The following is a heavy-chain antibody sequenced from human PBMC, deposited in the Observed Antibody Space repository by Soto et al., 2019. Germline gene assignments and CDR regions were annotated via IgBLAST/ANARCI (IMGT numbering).Heavy chain of an antibody. CDR2: INAGNGNT. Sequence: ASVKVSCAACGYRFNSHAIHWMRQAPGQRLEWMGWINAGNGNTYYSEKFKGRVSLTRDTVATTVYMELTSLTSEDTGVYYCARDQSGIGWYVDWFDSWGQGTLVTVSS. CDR3: ARDQSGIGWYVDWFDS. J-gene: IGHJ5*01. D-gene: IGHD6-19*01. CDR1: GYRFNSHA. V-gene: IGHV1-3*01.